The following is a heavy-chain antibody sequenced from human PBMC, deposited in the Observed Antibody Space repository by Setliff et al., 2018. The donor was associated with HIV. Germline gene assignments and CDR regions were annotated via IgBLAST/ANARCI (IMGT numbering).Heavy chain of an antibody. J-gene: IGHJ4*02. V-gene: IGHV4-30-4*08. CDR1: GGSISSDDYY. CDR2: ITYSGSA. D-gene: IGHD4-17*01. CDR3: ARRIYGNNPYFDY. Sequence: SETLSLTCTVSGGSISSDDYYWNWIRQPPGKGLEWIGYITYSGSAYYNPSLKSRVTISVDTSKNQFSLKLSSVTAADTAIYYCARRIYGNNPYFDYWSQGTLVTVSS.